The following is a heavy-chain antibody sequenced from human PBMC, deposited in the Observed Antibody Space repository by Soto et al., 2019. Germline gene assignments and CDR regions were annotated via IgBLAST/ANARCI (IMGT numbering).Heavy chain of an antibody. Sequence: QVQLVQSGAEVKTPGASVKVSCKASGYTFTKYAISWMRQAPGQGLEWIGWISLYNGNTKYAENLQGRGTVTTDTSTTAVYMELRSLRSDDTAVYYCAREGAGLYYYYYGMDVWGQGTTVTVPS. D-gene: IGHD6-19*01. J-gene: IGHJ6*02. CDR1: GYTFTKYA. CDR3: AREGAGLYYYYYGMDV. CDR2: ISLYNGNT. V-gene: IGHV1-18*01.